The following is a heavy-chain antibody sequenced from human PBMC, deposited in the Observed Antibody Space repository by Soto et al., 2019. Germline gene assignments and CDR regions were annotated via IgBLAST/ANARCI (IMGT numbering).Heavy chain of an antibody. CDR3: ARDVGGSSWYRYYYYGMDV. V-gene: IGHV3-23*01. CDR2: ISGSGGST. J-gene: IGHJ6*02. Sequence: EVQLLESGGGLVQPGGSLRLSCAASGFTFSSYAMSWVRQAPGKGLEWVSAISGSGGSTYYADSVKGRFTISRDNSKNTLYLQMNSLRAEDTAVYYCARDVGGSSWYRYYYYGMDVWGQGTTVTVSS. D-gene: IGHD6-13*01. CDR1: GFTFSSYA.